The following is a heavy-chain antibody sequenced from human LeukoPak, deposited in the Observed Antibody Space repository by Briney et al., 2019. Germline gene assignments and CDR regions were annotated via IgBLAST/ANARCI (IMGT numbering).Heavy chain of an antibody. Sequence: GGSLQTSLQSSGNRFITHLCGWVRPMPGKGRAWMGINYPGHCATKVSPSFQGQVTMSADKSISTAYLQWSSLKATDTAMYYCAREGGVSSGYYFDYWGQGTLVTVSS. V-gene: IGHV5-51*01. CDR3: AREGGVSSGYYFDY. J-gene: IGHJ4*02. D-gene: IGHD3-22*01. CDR1: GNRFITHL. CDR2: NYPGHCAT.